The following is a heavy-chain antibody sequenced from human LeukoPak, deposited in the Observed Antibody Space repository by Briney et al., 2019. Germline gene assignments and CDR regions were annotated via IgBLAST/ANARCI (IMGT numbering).Heavy chain of an antibody. CDR1: GFTFNNYG. Sequence: PGGSLRLSCAASGFTFNNYGMHYVRQAPGKGLEWVAVISDDGRNKSYADSVKGRFTISRGSSNNTLYLQMNSLRAEDTGVYFCAKDRETTASGTFDFRGQGTLVTVSS. D-gene: IGHD6-13*01. CDR2: ISDDGRNK. V-gene: IGHV3-30*18. CDR3: AKDRETTASGTFDF. J-gene: IGHJ4*02.